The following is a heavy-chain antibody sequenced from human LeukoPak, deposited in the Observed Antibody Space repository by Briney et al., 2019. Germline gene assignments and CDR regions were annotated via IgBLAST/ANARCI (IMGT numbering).Heavy chain of an antibody. Sequence: GGSLRLSCAASGFTVSSNYMSWVRQAPGKGLEWVSVIYSGGSTYYADSVKGRFTISRDNSKNTLYLQMNSLRAEDTAVYYCARGGFGEDQKNAFDIWGQGTMVTVSS. CDR1: GFTVSSNY. V-gene: IGHV3-53*01. CDR3: ARGGFGEDQKNAFDI. D-gene: IGHD3-10*01. CDR2: IYSGGST. J-gene: IGHJ3*02.